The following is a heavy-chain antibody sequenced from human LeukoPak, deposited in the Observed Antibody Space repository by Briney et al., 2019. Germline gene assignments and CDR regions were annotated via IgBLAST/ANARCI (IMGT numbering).Heavy chain of an antibody. CDR1: GGSISSYY. D-gene: IGHD1-14*01. V-gene: IGHV4-59*12. CDR2: IYYSGST. J-gene: IGHJ2*01. Sequence: PSETLSLTCTVSGGSISSYYWSWIRQPPGKGLEWIGYIYYSGSTNYNPSLKSRVTISVDTSKNQFSLKLSSVTAADTAVYYCARGTTRLRMQNWYFDLWGRGTLVTVSS. CDR3: ARGTTRLRMQNWYFDL.